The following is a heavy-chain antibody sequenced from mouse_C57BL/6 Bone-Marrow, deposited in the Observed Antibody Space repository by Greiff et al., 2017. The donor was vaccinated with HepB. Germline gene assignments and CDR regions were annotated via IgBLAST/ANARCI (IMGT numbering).Heavy chain of an antibody. J-gene: IGHJ2*01. CDR2: IYIGNGYT. CDR1: VYTFTSYG. V-gene: IGHV1-58*01. D-gene: IGHD4-1*01. CDR3: ARGTGTDYCDY. Sequence: EVKLVESGAELVRPGSSVKMSCKTSVYTFTSYGINWVKQRPGQGLEWIGYIYIGNGYTEYNEKFKGKATLTSDTSSSTAYMQLSSLTSEDSAIYFCARGTGTDYCDYWGQGTTLTVSS.